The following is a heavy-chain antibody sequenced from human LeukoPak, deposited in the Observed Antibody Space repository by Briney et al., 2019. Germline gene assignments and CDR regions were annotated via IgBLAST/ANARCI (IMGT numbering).Heavy chain of an antibody. Sequence: GGSLRLSCAASGFTFSNAWMNWVRQAPGKGLEWVSSISSSSSYIYYADSVKGRFTISRDNAKNSLYLQMNSLRAEDTAVYYCARDQTAHYDFWSGYSIDYWGQGTLVTVSS. CDR2: ISSSSSYI. CDR3: ARDQTAHYDFWSGYSIDY. D-gene: IGHD3-3*01. V-gene: IGHV3-21*01. CDR1: GFTFSNAW. J-gene: IGHJ4*02.